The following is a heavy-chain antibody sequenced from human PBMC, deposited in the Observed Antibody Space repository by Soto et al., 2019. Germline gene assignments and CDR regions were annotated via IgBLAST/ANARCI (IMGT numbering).Heavy chain of an antibody. Sequence: ASVKVSCKASGYTFTSYGISWVRQAPGQRIERMGWISAYNGNTNYAQKLQGRVTMNTDTSTSTAYMELRSLRSVDTAVYYCARGGIAVALDAFDIWGQGTMVTVSS. CDR2: ISAYNGNT. CDR3: ARGGIAVALDAFDI. CDR1: GYTFTSYG. J-gene: IGHJ3*02. V-gene: IGHV1-18*01. D-gene: IGHD6-19*01.